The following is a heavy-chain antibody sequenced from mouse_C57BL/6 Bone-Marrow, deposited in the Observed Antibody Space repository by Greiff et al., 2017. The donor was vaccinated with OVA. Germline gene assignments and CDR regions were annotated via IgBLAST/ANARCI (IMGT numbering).Heavy chain of an antibody. CDR2: IHPNSGST. CDR1: GYTFTSYW. D-gene: IGHD1-1*01. CDR3: ANTYYGGSSLFAY. Sequence: QVQLQQPGAELVKPGASVKLSCKASGYTFTSYWMHWVKQRPGQGLEWIGMIHPNSGSTNYNEKFKSKATLTVAKSSSTAYMQLSSLTSEDSAVYYGANTYYGGSSLFAYWGQGTLVTVSA. V-gene: IGHV1-64*01. J-gene: IGHJ3*01.